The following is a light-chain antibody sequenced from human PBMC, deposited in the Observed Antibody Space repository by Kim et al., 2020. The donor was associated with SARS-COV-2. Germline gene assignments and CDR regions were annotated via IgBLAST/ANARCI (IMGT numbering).Light chain of an antibody. Sequence: SVSPGERATLSCRASQSVSSNLAWYHQEPGQAPRLLIYGASTRATGIPARFSGSGSGTEFTLTISSLQSEDFAVYYCQQYNSWPLTFGGGTKLEI. J-gene: IGKJ4*01. CDR1: QSVSSN. CDR2: GAS. V-gene: IGKV3-15*01. CDR3: QQYNSWPLT.